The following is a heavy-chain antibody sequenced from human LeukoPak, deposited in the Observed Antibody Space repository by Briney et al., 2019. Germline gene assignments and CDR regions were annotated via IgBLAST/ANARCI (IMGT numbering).Heavy chain of an antibody. CDR3: AKDWPVSGDHYSPFDY. J-gene: IGHJ4*02. D-gene: IGHD4-11*01. Sequence: ASVKVSCKASGYSFTIYNIHWVRQAPGQGLEWMGMINPSDGATTYAQRFQGRLTMTRDMSTTTVYMDLRSLRSEDTAVYYCAKDWPVSGDHYSPFDYWGQGTLVTVSS. CDR2: INPSDGAT. CDR1: GYSFTIYN. V-gene: IGHV1-46*01.